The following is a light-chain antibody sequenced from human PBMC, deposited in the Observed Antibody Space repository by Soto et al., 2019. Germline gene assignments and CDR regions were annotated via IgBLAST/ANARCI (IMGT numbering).Light chain of an antibody. CDR1: SSDVGSYKF. CDR3: SSYTSSSPLYV. J-gene: IGLJ1*01. CDR2: DVS. Sequence: QSALTQPASVSGSPGQSITISCTGTSSDVGSYKFVSWYQQHPGKAPKLMIYDVSNRPSGVSNRFSGSKSGNTASLTISGLQAEDEADYYCSSYTSSSPLYVFGTGTKLTVL. V-gene: IGLV2-14*02.